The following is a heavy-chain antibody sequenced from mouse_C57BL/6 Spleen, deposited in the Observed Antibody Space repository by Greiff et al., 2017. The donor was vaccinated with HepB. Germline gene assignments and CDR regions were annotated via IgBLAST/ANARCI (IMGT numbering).Heavy chain of an antibody. Sequence: EVKLEESGGDLVKPGGSLKLSCAASGFTFSSYGMSWVRQTPDKRLEWVATISSGGSYTYYPDSVKGRFTISRDNAKNTLYLQMSSLKSEDTAMYYCARRCTTGSYFDYWGQGTTLTVSS. CDR3: ARRCTTGSYFDY. J-gene: IGHJ2*01. CDR1: GFTFSSYG. CDR2: ISSGGSYT. V-gene: IGHV5-6*02. D-gene: IGHD1-1*01.